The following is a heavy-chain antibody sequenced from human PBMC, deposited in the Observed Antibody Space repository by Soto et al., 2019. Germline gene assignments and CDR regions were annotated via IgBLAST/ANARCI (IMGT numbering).Heavy chain of an antibody. D-gene: IGHD3-16*02. Sequence: QVQLVQSGAEVKKPGSSVKVSCKASGGTFSSYAISWVRQAPGQGLEWTGGIIPIFGTANYAQKFQGRVTITADESTSTAYMELSSLRSEDTAVYYCARRVNSQGSENWYFDLWGRGTLVTVSS. CDR2: IIPIFGTA. CDR3: ARRVNSQGSENWYFDL. V-gene: IGHV1-69*01. CDR1: GGTFSSYA. J-gene: IGHJ2*01.